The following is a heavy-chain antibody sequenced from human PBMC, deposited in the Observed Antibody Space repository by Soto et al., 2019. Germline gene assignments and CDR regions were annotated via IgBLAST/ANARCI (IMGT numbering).Heavy chain of an antibody. CDR1: GGNIRNRSYH. Sequence: SQPQPHPYTVAGGNIRNRSYHRVRKTQPPGKGLEWIGSIYYSGSTYYNPSLKSRVTISVDTSKNQFSLKLSSVTAADTAVYYCARTFGELYPIDYWGQGTLVTVSS. CDR3: ARTFGELYPIDY. J-gene: IGHJ4*02. CDR2: IYYSGST. D-gene: IGHD3-10*01. V-gene: IGHV4-39*01.